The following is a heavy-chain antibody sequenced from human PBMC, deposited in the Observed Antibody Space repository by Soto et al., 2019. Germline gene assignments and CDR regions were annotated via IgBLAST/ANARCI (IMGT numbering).Heavy chain of an antibody. D-gene: IGHD3-10*01. CDR1: GDSISGYY. V-gene: IGHV4-59*01. Sequence: PSETLSLTCTVSGDSISGYYWSWIRQPPGKGLEWIGYIYYSGSTNYNPSLRSRITLSLDTSKNEFSLKLSSVTPADSAVYYCVREYSASGYFQHWGQGTLVTVS. CDR2: IYYSGST. J-gene: IGHJ1*01. CDR3: VREYSASGYFQH.